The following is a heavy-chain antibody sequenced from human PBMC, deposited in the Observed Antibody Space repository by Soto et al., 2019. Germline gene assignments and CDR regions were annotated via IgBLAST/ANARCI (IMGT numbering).Heavy chain of an antibody. CDR3: ARNNFVFWSGYSGYYYMDF. V-gene: IGHV4-59*08. CDR1: GGSISSYY. D-gene: IGHD3-3*01. CDR2: IYYSGST. Sequence: SETLSLTCTVSGGSISSYYWSWIRQPPGKGLEWIGYIYYSGSTNYNPSLKSRVTISVDTSKNQFSLKLSSVTAADTAVYYCARNNFVFWSGYSGYYYMDFWCKGTMVTVSS. J-gene: IGHJ6*03.